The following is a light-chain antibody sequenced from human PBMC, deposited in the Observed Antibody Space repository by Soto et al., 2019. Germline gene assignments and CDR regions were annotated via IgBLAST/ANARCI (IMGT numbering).Light chain of an antibody. V-gene: IGKV1-27*01. CDR3: LKYDSAPRT. Sequence: DIPMTQSPSSLSASVGDRVSITCRASQVINKFLAWCQQKPGKVPKLLIYATSTLQSGVPSRFSGNGSGTDFTLSISSLQPEDVATYFCLKYDSAPRTFGQGTKVDIK. J-gene: IGKJ1*01. CDR2: ATS. CDR1: QVINKF.